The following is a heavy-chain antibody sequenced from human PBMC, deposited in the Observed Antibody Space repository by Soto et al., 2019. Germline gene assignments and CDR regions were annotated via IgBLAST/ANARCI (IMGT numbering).Heavy chain of an antibody. J-gene: IGHJ3*02. CDR3: ARYCSGGSCPTDAFDI. D-gene: IGHD2-15*01. CDR1: GFTFSDHY. CDR2: TRNKANSYTT. Sequence: EVQLVESGGGLVQPGGSLRLSCAASGFTFSDHYMDWVRQAPGKGLEWVGRTRNKANSYTTEYAASVKGRFTISRDDSKNSLYLQMNSLKTADTAVYYCARYCSGGSCPTDAFDIWGQGTMVTVSS. V-gene: IGHV3-72*01.